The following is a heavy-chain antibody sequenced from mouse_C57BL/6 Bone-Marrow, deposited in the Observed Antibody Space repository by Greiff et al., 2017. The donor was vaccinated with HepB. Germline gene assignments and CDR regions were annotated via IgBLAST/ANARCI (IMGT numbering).Heavy chain of an antibody. V-gene: IGHV1-9*01. CDR2: ILPGSGST. D-gene: IGHD2-1*01. CDR3: ARDDGNYGDWYFDV. Sequence: QVQLQQSGAELMKPGASVKLSCKATGYTFTGYWIEWVKQRPGHGLEWIGGILPGSGSTNYNDKFKGKATLTADTSSNTAYMQLSSLTTEDSAIYYCARDDGNYGDWYFDVWGTGTTVTVSS. CDR1: GYTFTGYW. J-gene: IGHJ1*03.